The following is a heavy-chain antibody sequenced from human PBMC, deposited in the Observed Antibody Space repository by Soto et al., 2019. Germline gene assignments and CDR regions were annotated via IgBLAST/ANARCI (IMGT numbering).Heavy chain of an antibody. CDR1: GGSISSSLYY. J-gene: IGHJ6*03. D-gene: IGHD3-3*01. CDR2: IFYSGTT. V-gene: IGHV4-39*01. CDR3: ARQVGDDFWNGNRYTTVQNYYYYIDV. Sequence: PSETLSLTCTVSGGSISSSLYYWGWFRQPPGKGLEWIGSIFYSGTTYYNPSLKSRVTISADTSANQFSLKLSSVTAADTALYYCARQVGDDFWNGNRYTTVQNYYYYIDVWGKGTTVTVSS.